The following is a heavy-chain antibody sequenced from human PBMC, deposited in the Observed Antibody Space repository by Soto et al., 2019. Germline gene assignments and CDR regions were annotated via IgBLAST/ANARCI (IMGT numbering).Heavy chain of an antibody. CDR1: GYTLTELS. D-gene: IGHD3-22*01. J-gene: IGHJ4*02. Sequence: ASVKVSCKVSGYTLTELSMHWVRQAPGKGLEWMGGFDPEDGETIYAQKLQGRVTMTEDTSTDTAYMELSSLRSEDTAVYYCATEFRDYYDSSGYFGAVDYWGQGTLVTVSS. V-gene: IGHV1-24*01. CDR3: ATEFRDYYDSSGYFGAVDY. CDR2: FDPEDGET.